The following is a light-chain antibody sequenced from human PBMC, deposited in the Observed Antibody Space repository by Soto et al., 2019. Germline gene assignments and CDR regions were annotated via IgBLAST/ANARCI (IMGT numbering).Light chain of an antibody. J-gene: IGLJ1*01. CDR1: SSDVGSYSV. CDR3: TLYTRRSTYV. Sequence: SVQTQPPSVSVSPGQSITIPCSGTSSDVGSYSVVSWYQQHPGEAPKLVIYDVSNRPSGVSPHFSGAKSGNTASLTIAGLQAEAEADYYSTLYTRRSTYVFGTGTKVTVL. V-gene: IGLV2-14*03. CDR2: DVS.